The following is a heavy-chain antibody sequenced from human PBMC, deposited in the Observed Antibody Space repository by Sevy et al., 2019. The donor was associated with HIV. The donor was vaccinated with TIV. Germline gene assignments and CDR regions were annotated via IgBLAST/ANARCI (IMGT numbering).Heavy chain of an antibody. CDR3: ARGPGGANTAKDYYYYGMDV. Sequence: GGSLRLSCAASGFTFSSYSMNWVRQAPGKGLEWVSYMSSSSSTIYCADSVKGRFTISRDNAKNSLYLQMSSLRDEDTAVYYCARGPGGANTAKDYYYYGMDVWGQGTTVTVSS. CDR1: GFTFSSYS. CDR2: MSSSSSTI. D-gene: IGHD3-16*01. V-gene: IGHV3-48*02. J-gene: IGHJ6*02.